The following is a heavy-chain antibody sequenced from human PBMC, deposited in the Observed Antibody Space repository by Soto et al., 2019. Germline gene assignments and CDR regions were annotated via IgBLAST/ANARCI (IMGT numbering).Heavy chain of an antibody. Sequence: GVSLRLSCAASGFTFSSYAMHWVRQAPGKGLEWVAVISYDGSNKYYADSVKGRFTISRDNSKNTLYLQMNSLKTEDTAVYYCARDEYPGVYWGQGTLVTVSS. CDR2: ISYDGSNK. D-gene: IGHD6-6*01. J-gene: IGHJ4*02. CDR1: GFTFSSYA. V-gene: IGHV3-30-3*01. CDR3: ARDEYPGVY.